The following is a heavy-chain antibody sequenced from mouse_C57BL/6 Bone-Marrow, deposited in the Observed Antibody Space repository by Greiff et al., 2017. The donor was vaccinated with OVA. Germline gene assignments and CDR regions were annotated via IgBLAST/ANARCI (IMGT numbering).Heavy chain of an antibody. J-gene: IGHJ3*01. CDR1: GYAFSSSW. V-gene: IGHV1-82*01. Sequence: VQLQESGPELVKPGASVKISCKASGYAFSSSWMNWVKQRPGKGLEWMGRIYPGDGDTNYNGKFKGKATLTADKSSSTAYMQLSSLTSEDSAVYFCATNWVFAYWGQVTLVTVSA. D-gene: IGHD4-1*01. CDR3: ATNWVFAY. CDR2: IYPGDGDT.